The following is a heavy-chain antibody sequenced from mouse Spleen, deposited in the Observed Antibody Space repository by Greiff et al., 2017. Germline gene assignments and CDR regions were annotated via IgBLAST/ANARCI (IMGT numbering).Heavy chain of an antibody. Sequence: VQRVESGPGLVAPSQSLSITCTVSGFSLTGYGVNWVRQPPGKGLEWLGMIWGDGSTDYNSALKSRLSISKDNSKSQVFLKMNSLQTDDTARYYCAAYDYDEGAWYFDVWGAGTTVTVSS. V-gene: IGHV2-6-7*01. CDR3: AAYDYDEGAWYFDV. J-gene: IGHJ1*01. CDR2: IWGDGST. CDR1: GFSLTGYG. D-gene: IGHD2-4*01.